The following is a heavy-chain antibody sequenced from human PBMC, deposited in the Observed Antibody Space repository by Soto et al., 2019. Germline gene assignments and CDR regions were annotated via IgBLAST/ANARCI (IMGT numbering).Heavy chain of an antibody. Sequence: ASVKVYCKVSGYTLTELSMHWGRQAPGKGREWMGGFDPEDGETIYAQKFQGRVTMTEDTSTDTAYMELSSLRSEDTAVYYCATEWRFGELLTSPWGQGTLVTVSS. D-gene: IGHD3-10*01. CDR2: FDPEDGET. CDR1: GYTLTELS. CDR3: ATEWRFGELLTSP. V-gene: IGHV1-24*01. J-gene: IGHJ5*02.